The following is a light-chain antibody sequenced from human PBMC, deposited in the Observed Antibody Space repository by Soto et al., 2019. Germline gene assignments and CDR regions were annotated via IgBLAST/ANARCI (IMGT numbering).Light chain of an antibody. J-gene: IGKJ4*01. CDR3: QHYANLPLT. V-gene: IGKV1-33*01. Sequence: DIQMTQSPFSLSASVGDRVTITCQASQDISNYLSWYQQKPGKAPKLLIFEVSNLQTGVPSRFSGSGSGTYFTFTISSLQSEDFATYYCQHYANLPLTFGGGTKMEIK. CDR1: QDISNY. CDR2: EVS.